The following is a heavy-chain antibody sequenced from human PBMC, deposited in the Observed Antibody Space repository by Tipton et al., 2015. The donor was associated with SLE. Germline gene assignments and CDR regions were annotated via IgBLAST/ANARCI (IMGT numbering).Heavy chain of an antibody. V-gene: IGHV4-38-2*01. J-gene: IGHJ4*02. CDR2: IYHSGST. CDR3: ASRTGQVVVIDY. CDR1: GYSISSGYY. Sequence: TLSLTCAVSGYSISSGYYWGWIRQPPGKGLEWIGSIYHSGSTYYNPSLKSRVTISVDTSKNQFSLKLSSVTAADTAVYYCASRTGQVVVIDYWGQGTLVTVSS. D-gene: IGHD3-22*01.